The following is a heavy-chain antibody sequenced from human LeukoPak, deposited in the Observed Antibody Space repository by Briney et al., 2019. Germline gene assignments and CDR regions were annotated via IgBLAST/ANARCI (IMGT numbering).Heavy chain of an antibody. CDR3: ARDRAYCGGDCYSEFYGMDV. J-gene: IGHJ6*02. Sequence: GGSLRLSCAASGFTFTNYGFHWVRQAPGKGLEWVVLIWYDGDNKKYADSVKGRSTISRDNSKNTLYLQMNSLRAEDTAVYYCARDRAYCGGDCYSEFYGMDVWGQGTTVTVSS. V-gene: IGHV3-33*01. CDR1: GFTFTNYG. CDR2: IWYDGDNK. D-gene: IGHD2-21*02.